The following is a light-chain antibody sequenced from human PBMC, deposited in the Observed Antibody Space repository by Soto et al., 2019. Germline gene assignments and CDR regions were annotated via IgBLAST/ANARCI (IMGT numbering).Light chain of an antibody. Sequence: DIQMTQSPSSLSASVGDRVTITCRASQSIGDNLNWYQQKPGTAPNLLIYAASSLQSGVPSRFSGSGSGTDFPLTISNLQPEDFVTYFCQQSVNTPPTFGGGTKVEIK. CDR3: QQSVNTPPT. CDR2: AAS. J-gene: IGKJ4*01. CDR1: QSIGDN. V-gene: IGKV1-39*01.